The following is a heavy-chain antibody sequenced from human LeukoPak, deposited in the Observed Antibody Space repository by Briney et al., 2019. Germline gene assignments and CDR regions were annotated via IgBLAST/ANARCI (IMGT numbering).Heavy chain of an antibody. Sequence: GGSLRLSCAASGFTFSSYGMHWVRQAPGKGLEWVAVISYDGSNKYYADSVKGRFTISRDNSKNSLYLQMNSLRTEDTALYYCAKDARLTMVYNWFDPWGQGTLVTVSS. D-gene: IGHD3-10*01. CDR1: GFTFSSYG. CDR3: AKDARLTMVYNWFDP. J-gene: IGHJ5*02. CDR2: ISYDGSNK. V-gene: IGHV3-30*18.